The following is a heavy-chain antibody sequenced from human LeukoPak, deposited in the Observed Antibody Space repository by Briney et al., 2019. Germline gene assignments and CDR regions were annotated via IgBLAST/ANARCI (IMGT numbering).Heavy chain of an antibody. D-gene: IGHD3-10*01. Sequence: GESLRISSKGSGCSFTSYWISWVRQMPGKGLEWMGRIDPSDSYTNYSPSFQGHVTISADKSISTAYLQWSSLKASDTAMYYCAPHRGGLEDLTFVPWGQGTLVTVSS. V-gene: IGHV5-10-1*01. CDR1: GCSFTSYW. CDR2: IDPSDSYT. CDR3: APHRGGLEDLTFVP. J-gene: IGHJ5*02.